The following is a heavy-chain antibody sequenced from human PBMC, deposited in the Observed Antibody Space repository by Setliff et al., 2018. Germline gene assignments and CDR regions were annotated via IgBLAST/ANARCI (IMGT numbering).Heavy chain of an antibody. CDR3: ARPHGGDYAFDI. CDR1: GESFSNNY. V-gene: IGHV4-34*01. CDR2: SNHGGST. Sequence: SETLSLTCSVYGESFSNNYWSWIRQTPGKGLEWIGESNHGGSTSYHPSLKSRLTISVGTSKNQISLKLTSVTAADTAVYYCARPHGGDYAFDIWGQGRMGT. D-gene: IGHD3-16*01. J-gene: IGHJ3*02.